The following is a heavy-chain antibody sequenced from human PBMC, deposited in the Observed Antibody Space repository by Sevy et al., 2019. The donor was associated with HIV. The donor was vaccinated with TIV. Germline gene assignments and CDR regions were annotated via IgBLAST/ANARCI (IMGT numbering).Heavy chain of an antibody. CDR1: GYTFNMYG. V-gene: IGHV1-18*04. J-gene: IGHJ6*02. CDR2: ISAYSDDI. Sequence: SSVMVSCKASGYTFNMYGISWVRQAPGQGLEWMGWISAYSDDIEYRQMFRGRVTLTTDTSTNTAYIELRRLTSDNNAVYYCARPRPHGVVITPGSGYHYGADLWGQGTMVTVSS. D-gene: IGHD3-3*01. CDR3: ARPRPHGVVITPGSGYHYGADL.